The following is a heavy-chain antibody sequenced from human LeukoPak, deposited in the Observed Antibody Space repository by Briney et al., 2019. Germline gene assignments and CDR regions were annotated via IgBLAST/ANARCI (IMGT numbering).Heavy chain of an antibody. V-gene: IGHV3-66*01. CDR2: IYSGGST. Sequence: PGGSLRLSCAASGFTVSSNYMSWVRQAPGKGLEWVSVIYSGGSTYYADSVKGRFTISRDNSKNTLYLQMNSPRAEDTAVYYCARGPYNDALDIWGQGTMVTVSS. D-gene: IGHD1-14*01. CDR1: GFTVSSNY. J-gene: IGHJ3*02. CDR3: ARGPYNDALDI.